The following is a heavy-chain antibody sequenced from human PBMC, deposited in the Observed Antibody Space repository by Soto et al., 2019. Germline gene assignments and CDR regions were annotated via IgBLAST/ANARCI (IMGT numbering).Heavy chain of an antibody. V-gene: IGHV1-18*04. CDR3: ARGSDLGSYGSGSHYRYYGMDV. CDR1: GYTFTSYG. Sequence: SVKGSFKATGYTFTSYGISWVRQAPVQGLEWMGWISAYNGNTNYAQKLQGRVTMTTDTSTSTAYMELRSLRSEDTDVYYCARGSDLGSYGSGSHYRYYGMDVWGQGTKVTVYS. D-gene: IGHD3-10*01. J-gene: IGHJ6*02. CDR2: ISAYNGNT.